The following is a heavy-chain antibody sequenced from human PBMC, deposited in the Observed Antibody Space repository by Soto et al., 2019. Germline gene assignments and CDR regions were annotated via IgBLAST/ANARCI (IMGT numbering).Heavy chain of an antibody. CDR1: GGSISSGGYS. CDR2: TYHSGST. J-gene: IGHJ3*02. CDR3: AREVGEVDYSSSSDAFDI. Sequence: PSETLSLTYGVSGGSISSGGYSWSWIRQPPGKGLEWIGYTYHSGSTYYNPSLKSRVTISVDRSKNQFSLKLSSVTAADSAVYYCAREVGEVDYSSSSDAFDIWGQGTMVT. V-gene: IGHV4-30-2*01. D-gene: IGHD6-6*01.